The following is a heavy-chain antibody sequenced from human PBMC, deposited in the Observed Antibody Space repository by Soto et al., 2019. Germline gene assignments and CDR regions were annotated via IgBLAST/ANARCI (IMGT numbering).Heavy chain of an antibody. CDR1: GFTFGDYA. D-gene: IGHD3-16*02. CDR3: TREPRFDYVWGSYRYTEDY. Sequence: GGSLRLSCTASGFTFGDYAMSWFRQAPGKGLEWVGSIRSKAYGGTTEYAASVKGRFTISRDDSKSIAYLQMNSLKTEDTAVYYCTREPRFDYVWGSYRYTEDYWGQGTLVTVSS. V-gene: IGHV3-49*03. J-gene: IGHJ4*02. CDR2: IRSKAYGGTT.